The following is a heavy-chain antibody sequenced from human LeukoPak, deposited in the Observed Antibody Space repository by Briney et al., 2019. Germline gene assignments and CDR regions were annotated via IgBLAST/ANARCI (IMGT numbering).Heavy chain of an antibody. CDR2: ISYDGSNK. Sequence: GRSLRLSCAASGFTFSSYGMHWVRQAPGKGLEWVAVISYDGSNKYYADSVKGRFTISRDNSKNTLYLQMNSLRAEDTAVYYCARERRAYCSGDCYSFSYWGQGTLVTVSS. V-gene: IGHV3-30*03. CDR1: GFTFSSYG. CDR3: ARERRAYCSGDCYSFSY. D-gene: IGHD2-21*02. J-gene: IGHJ4*02.